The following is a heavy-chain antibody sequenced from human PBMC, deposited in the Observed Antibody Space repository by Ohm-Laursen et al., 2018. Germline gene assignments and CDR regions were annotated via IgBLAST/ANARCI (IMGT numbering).Heavy chain of an antibody. Sequence: GTLSLTCAVYGGSFSGYYWSWIRQPPRKGLEWIGEINHSGSTNYNPSLKSRVTISVDTSKNQFSLKLSSVTAADTAVYYCGRGSHAKYYYDSSGANWFDPWGQGTLVTVSS. V-gene: IGHV4-34*01. D-gene: IGHD3-22*01. CDR3: GRGSHAKYYYDSSGANWFDP. CDR1: GGSFSGYY. J-gene: IGHJ5*02. CDR2: INHSGST.